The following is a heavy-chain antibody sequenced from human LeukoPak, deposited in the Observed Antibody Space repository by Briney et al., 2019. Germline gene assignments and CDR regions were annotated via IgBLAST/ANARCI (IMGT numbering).Heavy chain of an antibody. CDR2: SSYNGNT. D-gene: IGHD6-13*01. CDR3: AAETTAGNA. Sequence: SETLSLTCTVSGAYFTNYYWSFIRQPPGKGLEWIGFSSYNGNTNYNPSLKSRVTISVDMSKNQFSLKLSSVTAADTAVYYCAAETTAGNAWGQGTLVAVSS. J-gene: IGHJ5*02. CDR1: GAYFTNYY. V-gene: IGHV4-59*12.